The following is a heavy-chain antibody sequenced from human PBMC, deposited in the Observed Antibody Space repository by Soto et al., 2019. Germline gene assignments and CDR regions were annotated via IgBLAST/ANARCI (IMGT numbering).Heavy chain of an antibody. V-gene: IGHV3-11*01. D-gene: IGHD6-19*01. J-gene: IGHJ6*02. CDR3: ARDKAMYSSGCYPPKYYYHHGMDV. Sequence: GGSLRLSCAASGFTFSDYYMSWIRQAPGKGLEWVSYISSSGSTIYYADSVKGRFTIARDNAKNSLYLQMNSLRAEDTAVYYCARDKAMYSSGCYPPKYYYHHGMDVRGQGTTVTVSS. CDR2: ISSSGSTI. CDR1: GFTFSDYY.